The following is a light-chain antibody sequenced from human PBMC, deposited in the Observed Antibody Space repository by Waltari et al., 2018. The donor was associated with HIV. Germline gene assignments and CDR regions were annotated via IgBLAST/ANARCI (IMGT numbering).Light chain of an antibody. V-gene: IGLV2-23*02. CDR1: SSDGGSYYL. CDR3: CSYAGSSTLV. Sequence: QSALTQPASVSGSPGQSITISCTGTSSDGGSYYLVSWYHQPPGKAPTLMIYEVNKRPSGVSNRFSGSKSGNTASLTISGLQAEDEADFYCCSYAGSSTLVFGGGTKLTVL. CDR2: EVN. J-gene: IGLJ3*02.